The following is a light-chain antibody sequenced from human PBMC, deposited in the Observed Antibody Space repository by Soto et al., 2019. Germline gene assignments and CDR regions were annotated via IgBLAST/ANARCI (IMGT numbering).Light chain of an antibody. CDR3: LQDYSYPRT. J-gene: IGKJ1*01. Sequence: AIQMTQSPSSLSASVGGRVAMTCRASQGIRNDLAWYQQKPGEAPKLLIYGASNLQSGVPSRFSGSGSDTDFTHTISSLQPEECAIYYCLQDYSYPRTFGRGTRVEIK. V-gene: IGKV1-6*01. CDR1: QGIRND. CDR2: GAS.